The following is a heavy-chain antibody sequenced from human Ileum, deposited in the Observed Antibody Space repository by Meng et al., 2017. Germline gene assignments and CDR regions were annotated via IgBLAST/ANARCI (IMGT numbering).Heavy chain of an antibody. D-gene: IGHD2-15*01. CDR2: IFATDTNT. CDR3: ASGLSGFGSHGICYTGGY. CDR1: GFNVYTYE. J-gene: IGHJ4*02. Sequence: GESLKISCAGSGFNVYTYEMNWVRQAPGKGLEWVSYIFATDTNTHHADSVKGRFTISRDNANNSVYLQMNSLRAEDTAVYYCASGLSGFGSHGICYTGGYWGQGTLVTVSS. V-gene: IGHV3-48*03.